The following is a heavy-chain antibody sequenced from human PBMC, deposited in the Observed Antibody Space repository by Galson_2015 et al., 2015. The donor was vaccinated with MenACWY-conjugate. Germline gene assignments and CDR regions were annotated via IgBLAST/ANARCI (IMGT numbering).Heavy chain of an antibody. CDR2: IIACGGNT. Sequence: SLRLSCAASGFTVSSYAMRWVRQTPGKGLEWVSTIIACGGNTCYADSVKARFSISRDNSKTTVYLHMNSLRPEDTAVYYCVKDCYSRDEYSFYNYLFQHWGQGTQVIVSS. J-gene: IGHJ1*01. V-gene: IGHV3-23*01. CDR3: VKDCYSRDEYSFYNYLFQH. D-gene: IGHD3-22*01. CDR1: GFTVSSYA.